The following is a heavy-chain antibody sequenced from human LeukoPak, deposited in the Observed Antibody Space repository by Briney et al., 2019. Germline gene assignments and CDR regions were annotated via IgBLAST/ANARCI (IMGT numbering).Heavy chain of an antibody. CDR1: GGSISSGGYY. Sequence: SQTLSLTCTVSGGSISSGGYYWSWIRQHPGKGLEWIGYIYYSGSTYYNPSLKSRVTISVDTSKNQFSLKLSSVTAADTAVYYCARVFGSGQEYFQHWGQGTLVTVSS. D-gene: IGHD2-15*01. CDR2: IYYSGST. V-gene: IGHV4-31*03. J-gene: IGHJ1*01. CDR3: ARVFGSGQEYFQH.